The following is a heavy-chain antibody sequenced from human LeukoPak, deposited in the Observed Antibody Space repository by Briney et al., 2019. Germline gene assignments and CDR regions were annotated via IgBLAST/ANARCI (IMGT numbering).Heavy chain of an antibody. CDR1: GYTFTSYY. J-gene: IGHJ3*02. Sequence: ASVTVSCKASGYTFTSYYMHWVRQAPGQGLEWMGIINPSGGSTSYAQKFQGRVTMTRDTSTSTVYMELSSLRSEDTAVYYCGAGTIDAFDIWGQGTMVTVSS. CDR2: INPSGGST. V-gene: IGHV1-46*01. D-gene: IGHD1-1*01. CDR3: GAGTIDAFDI.